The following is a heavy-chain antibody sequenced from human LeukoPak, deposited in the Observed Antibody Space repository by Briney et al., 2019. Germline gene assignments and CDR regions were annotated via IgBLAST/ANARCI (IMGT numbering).Heavy chain of an antibody. J-gene: IGHJ4*02. V-gene: IGHV3-15*07. CDR2: IQSKTDGGKT. CDR3: TTGIRGD. D-gene: IGHD3-3*02. CDR1: GFIVTNAW. Sequence: GGSLRLSCAASGFIVTNAWMNWVRQAPGKGLEWVGRIQSKTDGGKTDYAAPVKGRFTISRDDSKNTLYLQMNSLKTEDTAIYYCTTGIRGDGGQGTLVTVSS.